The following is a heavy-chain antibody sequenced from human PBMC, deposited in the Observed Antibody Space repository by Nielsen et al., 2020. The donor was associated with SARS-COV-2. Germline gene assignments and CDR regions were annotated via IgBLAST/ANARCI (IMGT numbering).Heavy chain of an antibody. CDR2: ISYDGSNK. J-gene: IGHJ3*02. CDR3: VKEGLYYDILTANTRFAFDI. V-gene: IGHV3-30*14. D-gene: IGHD3-9*01. Sequence: GGSLRLSCAASGFTFSSYAMHWVRQAPGKGLEWVAVISYDGSNKYYADSVKGRFTISRDNSKNTLYLQMSSLRAEDTAVYYCVKEGLYYDILTANTRFAFDIWGQGTMVTVSS. CDR1: GFTFSSYA.